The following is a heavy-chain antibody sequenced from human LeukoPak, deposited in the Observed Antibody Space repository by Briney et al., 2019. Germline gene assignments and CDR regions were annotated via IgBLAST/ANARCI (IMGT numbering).Heavy chain of an antibody. J-gene: IGHJ4*02. CDR2: IIPIFGTA. CDR1: GGTFSSYA. V-gene: IGHV1-69*05. D-gene: IGHD5-18*01. Sequence: ASVKVSYKASGGTFSSYAISWVRQAPGQGLEWMVGIIPIFGTANYAQKFQGRVTITTDESTSTAYMELSSLRSEDTAVYYCARGRVKYSYGYESNYWGQGTLVTVSS. CDR3: ARGRVKYSYGYESNY.